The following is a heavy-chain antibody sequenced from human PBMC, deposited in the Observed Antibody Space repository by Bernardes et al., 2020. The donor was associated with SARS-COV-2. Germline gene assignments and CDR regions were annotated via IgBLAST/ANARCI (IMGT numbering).Heavy chain of an antibody. J-gene: IGHJ1*01. CDR3: ARTYYDYVWGSSSVYFQH. D-gene: IGHD3-16*01. CDR1: GFSLSTSGMC. V-gene: IGHV2-70*01. CDR2: IDWDDDK. Sequence: SGPTLVKPTQTLTLTCTFSGFSLSTSGMCVSWIRQPPGKALEWLALIDWDDDKYYSTSLKTRLTISKDTSKNQVVLTMTNMDPVDTATYYCARTYYDYVWGSSSVYFQHWGQGTLVTVSS.